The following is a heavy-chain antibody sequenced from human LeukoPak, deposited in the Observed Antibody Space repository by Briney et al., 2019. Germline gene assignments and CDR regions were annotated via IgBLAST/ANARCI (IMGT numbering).Heavy chain of an antibody. D-gene: IGHD2-21*02. Sequence: GGSLRLSCAASGFNFANHAMSWVRQTPGKGLEWVSAISGGGDITYYADSVTGRFTISRDNSKDTMFLQMHSLRPGDTAVYYCVREDTPATANYWGQGTLVTISS. V-gene: IGHV3-23*01. J-gene: IGHJ4*02. CDR2: ISGGGDIT. CDR3: VREDTPATANY. CDR1: GFNFANHA.